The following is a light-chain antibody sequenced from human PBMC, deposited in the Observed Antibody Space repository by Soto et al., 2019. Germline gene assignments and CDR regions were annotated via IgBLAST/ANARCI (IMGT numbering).Light chain of an antibody. Sequence: EFVLTQSPGTLALSPGDRATLSCMASQTVRNNYLAWYQQKPGQAPRLLIYDASSRATGIPDRFSGGGSGTDFTLTISRLEPEDFAVYYCQQFSSYPLTFGGGTKVDIK. CDR2: DAS. CDR3: QQFSSYPLT. J-gene: IGKJ4*01. CDR1: QTVRNNY. V-gene: IGKV3-20*01.